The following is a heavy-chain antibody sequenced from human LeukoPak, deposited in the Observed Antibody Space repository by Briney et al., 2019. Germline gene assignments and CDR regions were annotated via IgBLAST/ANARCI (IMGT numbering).Heavy chain of an antibody. CDR2: IKSKTDGGTT. CDR1: GFTFSNAW. Sequence: GGSLRLSCAASGFTFSNAWMSWVRQAPGKGLEWVGRIKSKTDGGTTDYAAPVKGRFTISRDDSKNTLYLQMNGLKTEDTAVYYCTTPLRLWSGYYTFDYWGQGTLVTVSS. D-gene: IGHD3-3*01. CDR3: TTPLRLWSGYYTFDY. J-gene: IGHJ4*02. V-gene: IGHV3-15*01.